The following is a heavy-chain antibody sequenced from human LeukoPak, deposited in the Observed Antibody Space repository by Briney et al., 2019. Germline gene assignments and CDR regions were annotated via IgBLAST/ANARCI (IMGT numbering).Heavy chain of an antibody. Sequence: SETLSLTCTVSGGSISSYYWSWIRQPPGKGLEWIGYIYYSGSTNYNPSLKSRVTISVDTSKNQFSLKLSSVTAADTAVYYCARQRGAVAGTRYYYYYGMDVWGQGTTVTVSS. CDR2: IYYSGST. CDR3: ARQRGAVAGTRYYYYYGMDV. D-gene: IGHD6-19*01. CDR1: GGSISSYY. J-gene: IGHJ6*02. V-gene: IGHV4-59*08.